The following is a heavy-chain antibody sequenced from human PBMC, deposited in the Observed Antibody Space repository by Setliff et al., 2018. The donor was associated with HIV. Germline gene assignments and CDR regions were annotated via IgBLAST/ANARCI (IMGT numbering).Heavy chain of an antibody. CDR3: ARGGLY. CDR2: INPKSGAI. V-gene: IGHV1-2*02. CDR1: GYTFTGYY. D-gene: IGHD3-10*01. Sequence: ASVKVSCKASGYTFTGYYIDWLRQDPAHGLEWMGRINPKSGAINYAQKFQGRVTVTRDTSISTAYMELRRLTSDDTAVYYCARGGLYWGQGTLVTVSS. J-gene: IGHJ4*02.